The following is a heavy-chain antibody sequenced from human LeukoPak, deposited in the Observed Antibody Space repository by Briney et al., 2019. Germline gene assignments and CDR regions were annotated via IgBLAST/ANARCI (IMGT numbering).Heavy chain of an antibody. V-gene: IGHV3-7*01. Sequence: GGSLRLSCAASGFTFSSYWMSWVRQAPGKGLERVANIKQDGSEKYYVDSVKGRFTISRDNAKNSLYLQMNSLRAEDTAVYYCARGRWELPYYYYYMDVWGKGTTVTVSS. J-gene: IGHJ6*03. CDR1: GFTFSSYW. CDR2: IKQDGSEK. D-gene: IGHD1-26*01. CDR3: ARGRWELPYYYYYMDV.